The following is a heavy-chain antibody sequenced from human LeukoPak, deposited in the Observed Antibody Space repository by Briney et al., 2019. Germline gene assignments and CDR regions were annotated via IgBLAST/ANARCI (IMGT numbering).Heavy chain of an antibody. Sequence: SQTLFLTCTVSGGSISSGSYYWSWIRQPAGKGLEWIGRIYTSGSTNYSPSLKSRVTISVDTSKNQFSLKLSSVTAADTAVYYCAREGCSSTSCYTPYYYYYGMDVWGQGTTVTVS. CDR1: GGSISSGSYY. V-gene: IGHV4-61*02. CDR2: IYTSGST. D-gene: IGHD2-2*02. J-gene: IGHJ6*02. CDR3: AREGCSSTSCYTPYYYYYGMDV.